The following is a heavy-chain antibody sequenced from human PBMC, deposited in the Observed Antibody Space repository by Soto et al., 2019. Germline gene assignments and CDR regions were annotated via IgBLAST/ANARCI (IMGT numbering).Heavy chain of an antibody. CDR1: GFICSSYD. D-gene: IGHD2-8*02. Sequence: GGSLRLSCAASGFICSSYDMSWVRQAPGKGLEWVSTILVDGRTFYVDSVKGRFTISRDSSQNTVYLQMNSLTAGDTALYYCAKATATGGGAFDICRQGTMLTVS. V-gene: IGHV3-23*01. J-gene: IGHJ3*02. CDR3: AKATATGGGAFDI. CDR2: ILVDGRT.